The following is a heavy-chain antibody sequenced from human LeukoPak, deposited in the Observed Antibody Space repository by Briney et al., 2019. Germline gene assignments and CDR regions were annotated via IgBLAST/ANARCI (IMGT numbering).Heavy chain of an antibody. V-gene: IGHV1-46*01. Sequence: ASVKVSCKASGYTFTSYYMHWVRQAPGQGLEWMGIINPSGGSTSYAQKFQGRATMTRDTSTSTVYMELSSLRSEDTAVYYCARDGRGGYSYASGYFDYWGQGTLVTVSS. J-gene: IGHJ4*02. CDR2: INPSGGST. CDR3: ARDGRGGYSYASGYFDY. CDR1: GYTFTSYY. D-gene: IGHD5-18*01.